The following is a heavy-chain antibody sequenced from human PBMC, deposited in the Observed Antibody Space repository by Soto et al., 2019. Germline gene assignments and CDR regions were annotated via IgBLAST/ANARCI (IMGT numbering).Heavy chain of an antibody. D-gene: IGHD3-3*01. CDR2: IYPGDSDT. CDR3: AKHFSRAFDFWSGLYFYYGMDV. CDR1: GFSFSNFW. V-gene: IGHV5-51*01. Sequence: GESLKTSCKGSGFSFSNFWIGWVRQMPGKGLEWMGIIYPGDSDTRYNPSFQGQVTISTDNSINTAYLQWNSLKASDTAIYYCAKHFSRAFDFWSGLYFYYGMDVWGQGTTVTVSS. J-gene: IGHJ6*02.